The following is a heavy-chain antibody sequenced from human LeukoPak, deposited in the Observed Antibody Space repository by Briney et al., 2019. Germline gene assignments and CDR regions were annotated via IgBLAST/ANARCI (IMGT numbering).Heavy chain of an antibody. Sequence: GRSLRLSCAASGFTFSSYGMHWVRQAPGKGLEWVAVISYDGSNKYYADSVKGRFTISRDNSKNTLYLQMDSLRAEDTAVYYCAKQRSDYYDSSGSPLVPYYFDYWGQGTLVTVSS. D-gene: IGHD3-22*01. V-gene: IGHV3-30*18. CDR2: ISYDGSNK. CDR1: GFTFSSYG. J-gene: IGHJ4*02. CDR3: AKQRSDYYDSSGSPLVPYYFDY.